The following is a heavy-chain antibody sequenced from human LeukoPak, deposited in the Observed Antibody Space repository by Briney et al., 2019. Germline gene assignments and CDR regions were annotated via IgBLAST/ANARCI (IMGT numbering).Heavy chain of an antibody. CDR3: ARDTSGYRRGSFDY. Sequence: SETLSLTCTVSGGPTTSYYWSWIRQPPGKGLEWIGDIYYSGSTNYNPSLKSRVTISVDTSKNQFSLKLSSLTAAHTAVYYCARDTSGYRRGSFDYWGQGTLVTVSS. CDR1: GGPTTSYY. D-gene: IGHD3-22*01. V-gene: IGHV4-59*01. CDR2: IYYSGST. J-gene: IGHJ4*02.